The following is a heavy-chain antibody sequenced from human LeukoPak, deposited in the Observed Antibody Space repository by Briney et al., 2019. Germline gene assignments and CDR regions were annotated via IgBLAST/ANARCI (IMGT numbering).Heavy chain of an antibody. CDR1: NNTLSNNG. D-gene: IGHD3-16*01. CDR3: ARVRLVWGMETFDL. CDR2: ISGYNTYT. V-gene: IGHV1-18*01. J-gene: IGHJ3*01. Sequence: GASVKVSCKASNNTLSNNGITWVRQAPGQGLEWMGWISGYNTYTTYAQKFRDRVTMTKDTSTNTAYMEMRSLRSDDTAIYYCARVRLVWGMETFDLWGQGTMVTVSS.